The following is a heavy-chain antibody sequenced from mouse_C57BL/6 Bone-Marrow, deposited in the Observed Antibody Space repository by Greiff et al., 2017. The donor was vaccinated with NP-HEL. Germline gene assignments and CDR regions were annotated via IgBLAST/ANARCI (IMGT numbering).Heavy chain of an antibody. CDR3: ARAPYGNAPWFAY. J-gene: IGHJ3*01. Sequence: QVQLQQPGAELVKPGASVKLSCKASGYTFTSYWMHWVKQRPGQGLEWIGMIHPNSGSTNYNEKFKSKATLTVDKSSSTAYMQLSSLTSEDSAVYYGARAPYGNAPWFAYWGQGTLVTVSA. V-gene: IGHV1-64*01. CDR2: IHPNSGST. D-gene: IGHD1-1*01. CDR1: GYTFTSYW.